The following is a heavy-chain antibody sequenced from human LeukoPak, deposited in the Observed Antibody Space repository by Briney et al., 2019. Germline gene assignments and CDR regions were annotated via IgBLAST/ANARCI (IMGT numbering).Heavy chain of an antibody. CDR1: GYTFTSYG. J-gene: IGHJ3*01. V-gene: IGHV1-18*01. Sequence: GASVKVSCKASGYTFTSYGISWVRQAPGQGLEWMGWISAYNGNTNYAQRLQGRVTMTTDTSTSTAYMELRSLRSDDTAVYYCARDLLWFGELLSHDAFDLGPRDNGHRLF. CDR3: ARDLLWFGELLSHDAFD. CDR2: ISAYNGNT. D-gene: IGHD3-10*01.